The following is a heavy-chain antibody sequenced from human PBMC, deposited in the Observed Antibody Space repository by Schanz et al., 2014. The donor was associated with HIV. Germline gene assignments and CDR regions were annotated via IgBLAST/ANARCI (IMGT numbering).Heavy chain of an antibody. CDR3: ARVEPAAVPDTFFYYGMDV. D-gene: IGHD2-2*02. J-gene: IGHJ6*02. V-gene: IGHV1-2*02. Sequence: QVQLVQSGAEVKKPGASVKVSCKASGYTFTDYFVHWVRQAPGQGLEWMAWLKPNSGETKFARKFQGRVTMTRDTSISTVYMELSRLRSDDTAMYYCARVEPAAVPDTFFYYGMDVWGQGTTVTVSS. CDR1: GYTFTDYF. CDR2: LKPNSGET.